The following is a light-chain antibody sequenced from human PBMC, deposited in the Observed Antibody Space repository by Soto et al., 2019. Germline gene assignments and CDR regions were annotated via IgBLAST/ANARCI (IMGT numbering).Light chain of an antibody. Sequence: DIQMTQSPSTLSASVRDRVTITCRASQNINNLLAWYQQKPGKAPELLIYDASSLESGVPSSFRGSRSGTEFTLTISSLQPDDFATYYCQQYYTYPWTFDQGTKVEIK. CDR2: DAS. V-gene: IGKV1-5*01. J-gene: IGKJ1*01. CDR1: QNINNL. CDR3: QQYYTYPWT.